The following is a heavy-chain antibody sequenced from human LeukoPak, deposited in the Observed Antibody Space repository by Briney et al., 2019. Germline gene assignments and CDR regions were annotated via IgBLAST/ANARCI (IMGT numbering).Heavy chain of an antibody. CDR1: GFTFSSYG. CDR3: ARGNDYYYMDV. Sequence: PGGSLRLSCAASGFTFSSYGMHWVRQAPGKGLEWVAVISYDGSNKYYADSVKGRFTISRDNSKNTLYLQMNSLRAEDTAVYYCARGNDYYYMDVWGKGTTVTVSS. CDR2: ISYDGSNK. J-gene: IGHJ6*03. V-gene: IGHV3-30*03.